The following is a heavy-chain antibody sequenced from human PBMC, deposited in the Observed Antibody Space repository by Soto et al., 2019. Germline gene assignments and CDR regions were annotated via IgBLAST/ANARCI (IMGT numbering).Heavy chain of an antibody. CDR3: ERRGGQFDY. D-gene: IGHD3-16*01. Sequence: PGGSLRLSCAASGFTFSSYAMHWVRQAPGKGLEWVAVISYDGSNKYYADSVKGRFTISRDNSKNTLYLQMNSLRAEDTAVYYCERRGGQFDYWGQGTLVTVSS. J-gene: IGHJ4*02. CDR1: GFTFSSYA. V-gene: IGHV3-30-3*01. CDR2: ISYDGSNK.